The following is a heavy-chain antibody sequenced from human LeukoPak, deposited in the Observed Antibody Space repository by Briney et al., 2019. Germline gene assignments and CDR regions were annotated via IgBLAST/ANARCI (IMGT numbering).Heavy chain of an antibody. J-gene: IGHJ5*02. CDR3: ARSSGYYYFWFDP. CDR2: IYYSGST. Sequence: SETLSLTCTVSGGSISSYYWSWIRQPPGKGLEWIGYIYYSGSTNYNPSLKSRVTISVDTSKNQFSLKLSSVTAADTAVYYCARSSGYYYFWFDPWGQGTLVTVSS. D-gene: IGHD3-22*01. CDR1: GGSISSYY. V-gene: IGHV4-59*01.